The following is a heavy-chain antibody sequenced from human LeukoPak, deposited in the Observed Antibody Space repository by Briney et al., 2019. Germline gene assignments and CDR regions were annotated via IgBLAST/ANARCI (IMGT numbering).Heavy chain of an antibody. D-gene: IGHD3-10*02. CDR1: GFTFSSYA. V-gene: IGHV3-23*01. J-gene: IGHJ4*02. CDR2: ISGSGGST. CDR3: AKDIRLSYVGDDY. Sequence: PGGPLRLSCAASGFTFSSYAMSWVRQAPGKGLEWVSAISGSGGSTYYADSVKGWFTISRDNSKNTLYLQMNSLRAEDTAVYYCAKDIRLSYVGDDYWGQGTLVTVSS.